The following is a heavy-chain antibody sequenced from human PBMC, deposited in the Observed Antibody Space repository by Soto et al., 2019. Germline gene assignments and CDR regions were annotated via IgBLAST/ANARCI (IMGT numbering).Heavy chain of an antibody. J-gene: IGHJ6*02. CDR2: ISSSSSDI. CDR1: GFTFRSYT. Sequence: GGSLRLSCAASGFTFRSYTMDWVRQAPGKGLEWVSSISSSSSDIYYADSVKGRFTVSRDNAKNSLYLQMNSLRAEDTAVYYCASLVAAPSSFSSYYYGMDVWGQGTTVTVSS. V-gene: IGHV3-21*01. D-gene: IGHD6-6*01. CDR3: ASLVAAPSSFSSYYYGMDV.